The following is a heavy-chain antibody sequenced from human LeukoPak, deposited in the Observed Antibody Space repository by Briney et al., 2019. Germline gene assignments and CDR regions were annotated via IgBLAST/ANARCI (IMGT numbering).Heavy chain of an antibody. D-gene: IGHD3-3*01. Sequence: PGGSLRLSCAASGFTFSSYAMHWVRQAPGKGLEWVAVISYDGSNKYYADSVKGRFTISRDNSKNTLYLQMNSLRAEDTAVYYCARDRYYTLDYWGQGTLVTVSS. V-gene: IGHV3-30*04. CDR3: ARDRYYTLDY. CDR2: ISYDGSNK. J-gene: IGHJ4*02. CDR1: GFTFSSYA.